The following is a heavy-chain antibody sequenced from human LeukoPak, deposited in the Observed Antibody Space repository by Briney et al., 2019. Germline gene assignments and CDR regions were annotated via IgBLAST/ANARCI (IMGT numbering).Heavy chain of an antibody. V-gene: IGHV1-18*01. CDR2: ISAYNGNT. CDR3: ARVPAAMAGQYYYYYMDV. CDR1: GYTFTSYG. D-gene: IGHD2-2*01. Sequence: ASVKVSCKASGYTFTSYGISWVRQAPGQGLEWMGWISAYNGNTNYAQKLQGRVTMTTDTSTSTAYMELRSLRSDDTAVYYCARVPAAMAGQYYYYYMDVWGKGTTVTVSS. J-gene: IGHJ6*03.